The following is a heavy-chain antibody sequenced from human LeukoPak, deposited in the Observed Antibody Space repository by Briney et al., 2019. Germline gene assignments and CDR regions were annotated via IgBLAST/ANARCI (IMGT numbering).Heavy chain of an antibody. CDR3: ARGEQLARYYFDY. Sequence: ASVRVSCKTSGYTFTGYYIHWVRQAPGLGREWRGGINPNSGGTNYAQKFQDRVTMTRDTSITTAYVELIRLRSDDTAVYYCARGEQLARYYFDYWGQGTLVTVSS. CDR1: GYTFTGYY. CDR2: INPNSGGT. V-gene: IGHV1-2*02. J-gene: IGHJ4*02. D-gene: IGHD6-13*01.